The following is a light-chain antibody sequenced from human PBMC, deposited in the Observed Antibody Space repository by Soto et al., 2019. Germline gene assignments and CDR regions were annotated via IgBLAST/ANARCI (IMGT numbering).Light chain of an antibody. J-gene: IGKJ1*01. CDR2: SAS. CDR3: QQSYITPVT. V-gene: IGKV1-39*01. Sequence: DIQMTRSPSSLSASVVDIVQINFPPTQPSSRYLNSYQPRPGQPPTLLIYSASSFQSGVPSSFSRSGSGTDFTLTISSLQPEDFATYYCQQSYITPVTVGQGTKVDI. CDR1: QPSSRY.